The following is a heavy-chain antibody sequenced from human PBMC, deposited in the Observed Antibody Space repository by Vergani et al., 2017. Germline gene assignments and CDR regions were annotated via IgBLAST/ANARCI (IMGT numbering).Heavy chain of an antibody. Sequence: QVQLQESGPGLVKPSQILSLTCTVSGGSISSGDYYWSSIRQPPGKGLEWIGYIYYSGSTYYNPSLKSRVTISVDPSKNQFSMKLSSVTAADTAVYYCARGITMIVVVTSEGSWFDPWGQGTLVTVSS. J-gene: IGHJ5*02. CDR3: ARGITMIVVVTSEGSWFDP. D-gene: IGHD3-22*01. V-gene: IGHV4-30-4*01. CDR2: IYYSGST. CDR1: GGSISSGDYY.